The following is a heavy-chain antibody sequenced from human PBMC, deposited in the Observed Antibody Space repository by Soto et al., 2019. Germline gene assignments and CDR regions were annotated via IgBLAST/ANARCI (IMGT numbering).Heavy chain of an antibody. Sequence: SETLSLTCAVYGGSFSCYYWSWTRQPPGKGLKWIGEINHSGSTNYNPSLKSRVTISVDTSKNQFSLKLSSVTAADTAVYYCAXGLVRLRGPYYYYGMDVWGQGTTVTVSS. D-gene: IGHD6-25*01. V-gene: IGHV4-34*01. CDR2: INHSGST. J-gene: IGHJ6*02. CDR1: GGSFSCYY. CDR3: AXGLVRLRGPYYYYGMDV.